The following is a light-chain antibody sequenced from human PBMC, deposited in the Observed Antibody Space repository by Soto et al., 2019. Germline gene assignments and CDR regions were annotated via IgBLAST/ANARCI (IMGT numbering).Light chain of an antibody. CDR1: QSLTNIF. CDR3: QQYGTSEII. J-gene: IGKJ5*01. Sequence: EFVLTQSPGTLSLSPGERATLSCRASQSLTNIFIAWYQQRPGQAPRLLIYDTSSRASGIPDRFSGSGSGTDFTLTISRLETEDFAVFYCQQYGTSEIIFGQGTRLEN. V-gene: IGKV3-20*01. CDR2: DTS.